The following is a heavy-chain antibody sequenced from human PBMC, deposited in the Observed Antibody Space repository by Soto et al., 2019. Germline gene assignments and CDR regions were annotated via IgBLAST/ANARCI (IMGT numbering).Heavy chain of an antibody. D-gene: IGHD1-26*01. CDR1: EFTFSSYG. V-gene: IGHV3-33*01. J-gene: IGHJ3*02. CDR2: IWYDGSKK. Sequence: PGGSLRLSCAASEFTFSSYGMHWVRQAPGRGLEWVAVIWYDGSKKYYADSVKGRFTISRDNSKNTLYLQMNSLRAEDTAVYYWASSSYYDAFDIWGQGTMVTVSS. CDR3: ASSSYYDAFDI.